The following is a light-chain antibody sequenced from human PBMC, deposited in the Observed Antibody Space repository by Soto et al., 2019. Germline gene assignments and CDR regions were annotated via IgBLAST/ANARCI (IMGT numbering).Light chain of an antibody. CDR1: QSLSGRY. J-gene: IGKJ1*01. V-gene: IGKV3-20*01. CDR3: QQYGSSPT. Sequence: EILLTQYPGTLSLSPGERATLSCGASQSLSGRYLAWYQQKLCQAPRLLIYDVSSRASGIPDRLSGSGSGTEFTLSISRMEPEDFAVYYCQQYGSSPTFGQGTKVDIK. CDR2: DVS.